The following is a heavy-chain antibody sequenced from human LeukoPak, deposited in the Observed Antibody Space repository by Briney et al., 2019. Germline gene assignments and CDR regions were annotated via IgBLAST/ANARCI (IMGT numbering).Heavy chain of an antibody. J-gene: IGHJ4*02. CDR1: GYTFTSTY. D-gene: IGHD1-26*01. CDR2: ISAYNGRT. CDR3: ARGGTYYPCIDY. Sequence: ASVKLSCKASGYTFTSTYINWAPQAPGQRHEWMGWISAYNGRTNYAQKFQGRVTMTTDSSTSTAYMDLTSLRSDDTAVYYCARGGTYYPCIDYWGQGTLVTVSS. V-gene: IGHV1-18*01.